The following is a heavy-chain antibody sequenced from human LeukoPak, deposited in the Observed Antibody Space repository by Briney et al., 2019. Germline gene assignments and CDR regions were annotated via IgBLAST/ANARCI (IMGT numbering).Heavy chain of an antibody. CDR3: ARDADIVVVPAALFGY. Sequence: ASVKVSCKASGYTFTGYYMHWVRQAPGQGLEWMGWINPNSGGTNYAQKFQGRVTMTRDTSISTAYMELSRLRSDGTAVYYCARDADIVVVPAALFGYWGQGTLVTVSS. D-gene: IGHD2-2*01. CDR2: INPNSGGT. J-gene: IGHJ4*02. V-gene: IGHV1-2*02. CDR1: GYTFTGYY.